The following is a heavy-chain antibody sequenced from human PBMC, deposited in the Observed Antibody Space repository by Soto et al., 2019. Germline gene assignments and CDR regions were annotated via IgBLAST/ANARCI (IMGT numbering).Heavy chain of an antibody. V-gene: IGHV1-18*01. J-gene: IGHJ1*01. CDR2: ISAYNGKT. D-gene: IGHD4-17*01. CDR1: GYTFNGYA. Sequence: QVQLVQSGAEVKRPGASVKVSCKASGYTFNGYAFGWVRQAPGQGLEWMGWISAYNGKTIYSPKRQGRLTMTTDTSTSTAYMELRSLGSDDTAVYFCARCSTDYGDDGLSFKYWGQGTLVTVSS. CDR3: ARCSTDYGDDGLSFKY.